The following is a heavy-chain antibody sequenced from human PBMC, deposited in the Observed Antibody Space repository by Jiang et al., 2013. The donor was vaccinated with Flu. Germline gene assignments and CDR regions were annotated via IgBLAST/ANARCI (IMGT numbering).Heavy chain of an antibody. Sequence: GSGLVKPSQTLSLTCTVSGDSISTNGIYWSRIRQHPGKGLEWIGYIYYSGTTYYNPSLESRVTISVDTSKNQFSLKLSSLTAADTAVYYCARTTVKAFDIWGQGTVVIVSS. V-gene: IGHV4-31*03. J-gene: IGHJ3*02. CDR3: ARTTVKAFDI. D-gene: IGHD4-17*01. CDR2: IYYSGTT. CDR1: GDSISTNGIY.